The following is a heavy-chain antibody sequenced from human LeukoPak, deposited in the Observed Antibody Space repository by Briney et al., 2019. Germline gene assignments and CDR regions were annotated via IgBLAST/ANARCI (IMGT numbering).Heavy chain of an antibody. CDR1: GYSINNYW. CDR3: ARQEYCSGGSCYTWFDP. D-gene: IGHD2-15*01. CDR2: IYPADSDI. J-gene: IGHJ5*02. V-gene: IGHV5-51*01. Sequence: PRESLKISCKGSGYSINNYWIGWVRQMPGKGLEWMGIIYPADSDIRYSPSFQGQVTISADKSISTAYLQWSSLKASDTAMYYCARQEYCSGGSCYTWFDPWGQGTLVTVSS.